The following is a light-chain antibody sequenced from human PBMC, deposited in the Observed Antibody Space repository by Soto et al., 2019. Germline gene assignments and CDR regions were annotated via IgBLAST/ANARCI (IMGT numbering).Light chain of an antibody. CDR3: QQYKSYLRT. J-gene: IGKJ1*01. V-gene: IGKV1-5*01. CDR1: QTISSW. Sequence: DIQMTQSPSTLSASVGGRGTITCRASQTISSWLAWYQQKPGKAPKLLIYAASTLESGVSSRFSGRGSGTEFTLTINSLQPEDFATYYCQQYKSYLRTFGQGTKGDIK. CDR2: AAS.